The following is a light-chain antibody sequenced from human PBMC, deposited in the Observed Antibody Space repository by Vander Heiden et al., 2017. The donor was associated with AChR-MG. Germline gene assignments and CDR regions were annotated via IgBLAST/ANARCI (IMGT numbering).Light chain of an antibody. Sequence: DIHMTQSPSYLSAPAGDRGTITGRATKGITNYLAWYQQNPGKVPKLLIYAVAPLQSGVPSRFSGSGSGTDFTLTSSSLQPEDVATHYCQKDNSAPRTFGQGTKVEIK. CDR3: QKDNSAPRT. CDR2: AVA. J-gene: IGKJ1*01. V-gene: IGKV1-27*01. CDR1: KGITNY.